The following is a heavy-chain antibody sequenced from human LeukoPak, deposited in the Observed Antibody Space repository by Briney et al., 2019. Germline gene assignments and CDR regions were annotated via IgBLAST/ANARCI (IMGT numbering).Heavy chain of an antibody. V-gene: IGHV3-33*01. CDR2: IWYDGSNK. J-gene: IGHJ4*02. Sequence: GGSLRLSCAASGFTFSSYGMHWVRQAPGKGLEWVAVIWYDGSNKYYADSVKGRFTISRDNSKNTLYLQMNSLRAEDTAVYYCARERGSYSSGWYESVYWGQGTLVTVSS. D-gene: IGHD6-19*01. CDR3: ARERGSYSSGWYESVY. CDR1: GFTFSSYG.